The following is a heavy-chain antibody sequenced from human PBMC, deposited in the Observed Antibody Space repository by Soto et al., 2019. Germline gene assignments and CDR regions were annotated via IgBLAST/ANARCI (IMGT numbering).Heavy chain of an antibody. Sequence: QVQLLQSGAEVKKPGASVKVSCKASGYTFTNYGITWVRQAPGQGLEWMGWISAYNGNTHYTQRLRGRVTMTTDTSTSTAYMELRGLRSDDTAVYYCARGRQLVGYFYYYKDVWGKGTTVTV. J-gene: IGHJ6*03. CDR3: ARGRQLVGYFYYYKDV. D-gene: IGHD6-6*01. V-gene: IGHV1-18*01. CDR2: ISAYNGNT. CDR1: GYTFTNYG.